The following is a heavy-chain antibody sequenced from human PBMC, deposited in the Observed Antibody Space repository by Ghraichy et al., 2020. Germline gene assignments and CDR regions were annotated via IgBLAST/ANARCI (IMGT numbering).Heavy chain of an antibody. V-gene: IGHV3-7*03. Sequence: GGSLRLSCAASGFTFSGYWMNWVRQAPGKGLECVANIKPDGSEKNYVDSVKGRFTISRDNAKNSLYLQMNSLRAEDTAVYYCARLTTTVTPYWGQGTLVTVSS. D-gene: IGHD4-17*01. CDR2: IKPDGSEK. J-gene: IGHJ4*02. CDR3: ARLTTTVTPY. CDR1: GFTFSGYW.